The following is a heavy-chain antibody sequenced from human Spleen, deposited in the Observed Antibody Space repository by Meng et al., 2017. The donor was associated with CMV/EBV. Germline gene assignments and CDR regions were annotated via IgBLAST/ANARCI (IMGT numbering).Heavy chain of an antibody. Sequence: QVQRHTQGPGMVKQSKHISLTWAISGYSGSSNSAAWNLIRQSTSRGLEWMGRTYYRSKWYNDYAVSVKSRITINPDTSKNQFSLQLNSVTTEDTAVYYCARGDLYYWYFDRWGRGTLVTVSS. CDR1: GYSGSSNSAA. CDR3: ARGDLYYWYFDR. J-gene: IGHJ2*01. V-gene: IGHV6-1*01. CDR2: TYYRSKWYN. D-gene: IGHD2-15*01.